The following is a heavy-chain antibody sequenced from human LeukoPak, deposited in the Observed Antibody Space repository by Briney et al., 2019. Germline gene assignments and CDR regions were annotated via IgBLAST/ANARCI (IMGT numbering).Heavy chain of an antibody. CDR2: IYPGDSDT. J-gene: IGHJ4*02. Sequence: GESLKISCKGSGYSFTSYWIGWVRQMPGKGLEWMGIIYPGDSDTRYSPSFQGQVTISADKSISTAYLQWSSLKASDTAMYYCARHQAYYYDSSGYRYFDYWGQGTLVIVSS. D-gene: IGHD3-22*01. CDR3: ARHQAYYYDSSGYRYFDY. V-gene: IGHV5-51*01. CDR1: GYSFTSYW.